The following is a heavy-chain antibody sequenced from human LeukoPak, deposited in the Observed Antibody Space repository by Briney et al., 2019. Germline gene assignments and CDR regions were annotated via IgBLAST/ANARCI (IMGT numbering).Heavy chain of an antibody. CDR1: GFTFSSYA. J-gene: IGHJ4*02. CDR3: VKGGYCSGGSCYWDFDY. D-gene: IGHD2-15*01. V-gene: IGHV3-64D*09. Sequence: GGSLRLSCAASGFTFSSYAMHWVRQAPGKGLEYVSASSSNGGSTYYADSVKGRFTIARDNSKNTLYLQMSSLRAEDTAVYYCVKGGYCSGGSCYWDFDYWGQGTLVTVSS. CDR2: SSSNGGST.